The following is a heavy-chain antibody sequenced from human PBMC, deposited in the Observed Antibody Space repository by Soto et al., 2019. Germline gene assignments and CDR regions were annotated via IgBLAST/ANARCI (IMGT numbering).Heavy chain of an antibody. V-gene: IGHV6-1*01. J-gene: IGHJ6*03. Sequence: PSQTLSLTCVISGDSVSSNSAAWNWIRLSPSRSLEWLARTYYRSRWYNDYAVAVRSRITVNADSSKNQFSLQLTSVTPDDTAIYYCSGSTSHQWLYMVVWGRGITVTVSS. D-gene: IGHD6-19*01. CDR2: TYYRSRWYN. CDR3: SGSTSHQWLYMVV. CDR1: GDSVSSNSAA.